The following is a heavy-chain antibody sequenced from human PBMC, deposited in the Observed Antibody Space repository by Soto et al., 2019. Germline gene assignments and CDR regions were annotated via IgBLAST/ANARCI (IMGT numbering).Heavy chain of an antibody. J-gene: IGHJ6*02. D-gene: IGHD3-10*01. CDR2: ISYDGSNK. CDR1: GFTFSSYA. V-gene: IGHV3-30-3*01. Sequence: GGSLRLSCAASGFTFSSYAMHWVRQAPGKGLEWVAVISYDGSNKYYADSGKGRFTISRDNSKNTLYLQMNSLRAEDTAVYYCARMVRSYYGMDVWRQGTTVTVSS. CDR3: ARMVRSYYGMDV.